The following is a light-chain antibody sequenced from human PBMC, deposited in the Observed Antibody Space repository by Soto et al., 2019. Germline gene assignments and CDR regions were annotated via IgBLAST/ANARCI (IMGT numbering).Light chain of an antibody. J-gene: IGKJ1*01. CDR1: ENINNR. Sequence: EVVMTQSPATLSVSPGERATLSCRASENINNRLAWYQQTPGQAPRLLIYGASTRATGIPDRFRGSGSGTDFTLTISRLEPEDFAVYYCQQYGDSPWTFGQGTKVDIK. CDR3: QQYGDSPWT. V-gene: IGKV3-20*01. CDR2: GAS.